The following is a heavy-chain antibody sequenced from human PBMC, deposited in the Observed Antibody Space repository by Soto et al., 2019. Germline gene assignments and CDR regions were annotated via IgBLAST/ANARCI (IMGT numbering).Heavy chain of an antibody. CDR2: ISFDGSNK. J-gene: IGHJ4*02. CDR3: ARGDSSGVYY. CDR1: GFTFSDYS. Sequence: QVQLVESGGGVVQPGRSLRLSCAASGFTFSDYSMHWVRQAPGKGLEWVALISFDGSNKYYADSVKGRFTISRDNSKNTLYLQMNSPRAEDTAVYYCARGDSSGVYYWGQGTLVTVSS. D-gene: IGHD6-25*01. V-gene: IGHV3-30-3*01.